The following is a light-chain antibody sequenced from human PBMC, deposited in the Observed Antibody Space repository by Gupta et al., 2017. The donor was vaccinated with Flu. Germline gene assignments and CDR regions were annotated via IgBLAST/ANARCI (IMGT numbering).Light chain of an antibody. J-gene: IGLJ2*01. Sequence: QSALTQPRSVSGSPGQSVPISCTGTSSDVGNYDFVSWYRHHPGKAPKLIIYDVTKRPSGVPDRFSGSKSGNTASLTISGLQAEDEADYFCCSYADTYTLIFGGGTKLTVL. CDR1: SSDVGNYDF. V-gene: IGLV2-11*01. CDR3: CSYADTYTLI. CDR2: DVT.